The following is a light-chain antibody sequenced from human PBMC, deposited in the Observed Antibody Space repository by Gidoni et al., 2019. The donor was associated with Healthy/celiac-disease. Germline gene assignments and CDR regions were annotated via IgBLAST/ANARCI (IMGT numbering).Light chain of an antibody. CDR1: QSISSW. CDR2: VAS. V-gene: IGKV1-5*01. CDR3: QQYNSYSRT. Sequence: DIQMTQSPSTLSASVGDRVTITCRASQSISSWLAWYQHKPGKAPKLLIYVASSLESGLPSRFSCSGSGTEFTLTIISLQPDDFATYYCQQYNSYSRTFGQGTKLEIK. J-gene: IGKJ1*01.